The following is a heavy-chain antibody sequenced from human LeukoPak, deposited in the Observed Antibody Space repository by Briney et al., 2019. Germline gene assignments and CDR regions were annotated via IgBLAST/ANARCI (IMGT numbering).Heavy chain of an antibody. J-gene: IGHJ5*02. Sequence: GESLKISCQGSGYSFISYWIAWVRQMPGKGLEWMGIIYPGDSDTRYSPSFQGQVIISADKSISTAYLQWSSLKASDTAMYYCARSHTYGDPTGGFDPWGQGTLVTVSS. CDR3: ARSHTYGDPTGGFDP. D-gene: IGHD4-17*01. CDR2: IYPGDSDT. V-gene: IGHV5-51*01. CDR1: GYSFISYW.